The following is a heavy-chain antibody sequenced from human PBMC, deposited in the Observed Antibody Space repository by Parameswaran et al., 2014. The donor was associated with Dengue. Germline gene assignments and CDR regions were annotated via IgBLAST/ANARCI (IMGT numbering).Heavy chain of an antibody. D-gene: IGHD6-13*01. CDR3: ARAAAGTGYGMDV. J-gene: IGHJ6*02. V-gene: IGHV3-74*01. CDR2: INSDGSST. Sequence: EGLVWVSRINSDGSSTSYADSVKGRFTISRDNAKNTLYLQMNSLRAEDTAVYYCARAAAGTGYGMDVWGQGTTVTVSS.